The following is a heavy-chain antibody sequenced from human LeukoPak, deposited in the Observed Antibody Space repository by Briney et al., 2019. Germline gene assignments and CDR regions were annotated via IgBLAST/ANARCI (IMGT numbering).Heavy chain of an antibody. V-gene: IGHV3-30*03. D-gene: IGHD1-26*01. CDR1: GFTFSDYG. CDR3: ARDRRLGVGATKSPFDY. CDR2: ISYDGATK. J-gene: IGHJ4*02. Sequence: GGSLRLSCAASGFTFSDYGMHWVRQAPGKGLEWLTIISYDGATKYYADSVKGRFTISRDNAKNSLYLQMNSLRAEDTAVYYCARDRRLGVGATKSPFDYWGQGTLVTVSS.